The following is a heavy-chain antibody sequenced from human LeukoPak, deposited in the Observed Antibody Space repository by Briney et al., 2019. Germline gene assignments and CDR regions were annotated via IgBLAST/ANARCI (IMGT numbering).Heavy chain of an antibody. D-gene: IGHD3-10*01. CDR2: ISGSGGST. CDR1: GFTFSSYA. CDR3: AKDRGVMVRGGYY. Sequence: GGSLRLSCAASGFTFSSYAMSWVRQAPGKGLEWVSAISGSGGSTYYADSVKGRFTISRDNSKNTLYLQMNSLRAEDTGVYYCAKDRGVMVRGGYYWRQGTLVAVCS. J-gene: IGHJ4*02. V-gene: IGHV3-23*01.